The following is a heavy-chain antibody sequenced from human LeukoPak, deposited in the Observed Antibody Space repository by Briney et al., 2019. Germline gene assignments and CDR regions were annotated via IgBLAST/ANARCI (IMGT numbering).Heavy chain of an antibody. CDR2: IIPIFGTA. CDR3: ARLYYDYVWGSYRPYYFDY. V-gene: IGHV1-69*13. CDR1: GGTFSSYA. Sequence: SVKVSCKASGGTFSSYAISWVRQAPGQGLEWMGGIIPIFGTANYAQKFQGRVTITADESTSTAYMELSSLRSEDTAVYYCARLYYDYVWGSYRPYYFDYWGQGTLVTVSS. J-gene: IGHJ4*02. D-gene: IGHD3-16*02.